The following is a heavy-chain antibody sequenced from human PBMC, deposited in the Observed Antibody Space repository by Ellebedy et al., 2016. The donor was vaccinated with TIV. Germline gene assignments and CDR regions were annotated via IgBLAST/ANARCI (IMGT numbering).Heavy chain of an antibody. Sequence: SETLSLXCTVSGISINSNDFYWGWIRQPPGKGLEWIGSVYYSSITYYNPSLKSRVAIYVDTSKNQFSLQLTSVTAADTALYYCARHPELTDTDMRKRFYFDYWGQGALVTVAS. CDR2: VYYSSIT. V-gene: IGHV4-39*01. D-gene: IGHD5-18*01. CDR1: GISINSNDFY. CDR3: ARHPELTDTDMRKRFYFDY. J-gene: IGHJ4*02.